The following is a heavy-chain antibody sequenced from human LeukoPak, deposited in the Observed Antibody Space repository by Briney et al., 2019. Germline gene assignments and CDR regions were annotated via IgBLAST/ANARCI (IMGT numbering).Heavy chain of an antibody. V-gene: IGHV4-39*07. CDR3: ARNPVLGCTAGSCYSRSVWFDP. CDR1: GGSIRSSYYY. D-gene: IGHD2-15*01. Sequence: SETLSLTCTVSGGSIRSSYYYWGWIRQPPGKGLEWIGSIYDSGSTYYNPSLKSRVTISVDRSKNQFSLNLNSVTAADTAVYYCARNPVLGCTAGSCYSRSVWFDPWGQGTLVIVSS. J-gene: IGHJ5*02. CDR2: IYDSGST.